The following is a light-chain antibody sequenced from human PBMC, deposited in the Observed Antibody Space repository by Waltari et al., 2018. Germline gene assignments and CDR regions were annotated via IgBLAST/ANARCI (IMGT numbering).Light chain of an antibody. CDR2: GAS. CDR1: QSVGRT. Sequence: EIVFTQSPGTLSLSPGERAILSCRASQSVGRTLAWYQQKPGQAPRLLIYGASNRATGIPDRVSGSGSGTDFSLTISRLEPEDFSVYYCQHYVRLPVTFGQGTRVEI. V-gene: IGKV3-20*01. J-gene: IGKJ1*01. CDR3: QHYVRLPVT.